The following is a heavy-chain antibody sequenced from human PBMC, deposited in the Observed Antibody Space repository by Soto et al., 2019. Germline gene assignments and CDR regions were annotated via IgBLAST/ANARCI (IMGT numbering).Heavy chain of an antibody. CDR3: ARVDSFDY. Sequence: GVSAEVCSEACRDSFTSCGLSWVRQAPGQGLEWMGWISAYNGNTNYAQKLQGRVTMTTDTSTSTAYMELRSLRSDDTAVYYCARVDSFDYWGQGTLVTVSS. CDR1: RDSFTSCG. CDR2: ISAYNGNT. D-gene: IGHD2-21*01. V-gene: IGHV1-18*01. J-gene: IGHJ4*02.